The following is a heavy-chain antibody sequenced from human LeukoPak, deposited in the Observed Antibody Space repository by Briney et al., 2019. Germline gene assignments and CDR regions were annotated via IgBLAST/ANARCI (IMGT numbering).Heavy chain of an antibody. V-gene: IGHV1-8*02. CDR2: MNPNSGNT. D-gene: IGHD3-22*01. Sequence: GASVKVSCKASGYTFTGYYMHWVRQATGQGLEWMGWMNPNSGNTGYAQKFQGRVTMTRNTSISTAYMELSSLKSEDTAVYYCARDDRSYSTDFWGQGTLVTVSS. CDR1: GYTFTGYY. CDR3: ARDDRSYSTDF. J-gene: IGHJ4*02.